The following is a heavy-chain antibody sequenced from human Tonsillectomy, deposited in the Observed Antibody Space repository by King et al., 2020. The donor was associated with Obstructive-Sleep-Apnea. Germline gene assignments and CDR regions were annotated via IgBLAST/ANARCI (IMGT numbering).Heavy chain of an antibody. V-gene: IGHV4-30-4*01. Sequence: VQLQESGPGLVKPSQTLSLTCTVSGGSISSADYYWSWIRQPPGKGLEWIGYIYYSGGTNYKASLESRVTISVDTSKNQFSLNLSSVTAADTAIYYCAREVEEDYNWNERYFDLWGQGTLVTVSS. D-gene: IGHD1-20*01. CDR3: AREVEEDYNWNERYFDL. J-gene: IGHJ4*02. CDR1: GGSISSADYY. CDR2: IYYSGGT.